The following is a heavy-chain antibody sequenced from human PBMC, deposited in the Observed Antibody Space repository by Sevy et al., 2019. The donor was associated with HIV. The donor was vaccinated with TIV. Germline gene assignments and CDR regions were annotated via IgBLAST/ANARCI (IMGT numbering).Heavy chain of an antibody. Sequence: GGSLRLSCAASGFTFSRYWMSWVRQAPGKGLEWVANIKQDGSEKYYVDSVKGRFTISRDNAKNSLYLQMNSLRAEDTAVYYCARLKDDSSGYTFGYWGQGTLVTVSP. J-gene: IGHJ4*02. CDR2: IKQDGSEK. V-gene: IGHV3-7*03. CDR1: GFTFSRYW. CDR3: ARLKDDSSGYTFGY. D-gene: IGHD3-22*01.